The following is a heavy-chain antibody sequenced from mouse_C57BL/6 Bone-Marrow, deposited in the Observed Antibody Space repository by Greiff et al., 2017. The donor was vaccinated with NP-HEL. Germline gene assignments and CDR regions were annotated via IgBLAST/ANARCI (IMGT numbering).Heavy chain of an antibody. Sequence: EVKLVESGGGLVQPGGSLKLSCAASGFTFSDYYMYWVRQTPEKRLEWVAYISNGGGSTCSPDTVQGRFTISRDNAKNTLYLQMSRLKSEDTAMYYCARQGLRQGDYAMDYWGQGTSVTVSS. CDR1: GFTFSDYY. CDR3: ARQGLRQGDYAMDY. V-gene: IGHV5-12*01. CDR2: ISNGGGST. D-gene: IGHD2-2*01. J-gene: IGHJ4*01.